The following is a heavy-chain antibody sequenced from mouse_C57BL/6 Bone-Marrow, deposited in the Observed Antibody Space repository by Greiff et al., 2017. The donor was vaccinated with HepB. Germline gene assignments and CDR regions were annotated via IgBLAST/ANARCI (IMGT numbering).Heavy chain of an antibody. CDR3: ARSALWFYYFYY. Sequence: VKLQESGPELVKPGASVKISCKASGYAFSSSWMNWVKQRPGKGLEWIGRIYPGDGDTNYNGKFKGKATLTADKSSSTAYMQLSSLTSEDSAVYFCARSALWFYYFYYWGHGTTLTVSS. CDR2: IYPGDGDT. J-gene: IGHJ2*01. V-gene: IGHV1-82*01. D-gene: IGHD2-2*01. CDR1: GYAFSSSW.